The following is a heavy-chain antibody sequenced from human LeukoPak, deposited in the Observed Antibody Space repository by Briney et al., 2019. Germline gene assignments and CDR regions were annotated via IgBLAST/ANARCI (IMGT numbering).Heavy chain of an antibody. CDR3: AKDGGTYPYFLDV. CDR1: GSTFSSNA. J-gene: IGHJ6*03. D-gene: IGHD1-26*01. Sequence: GRSLRLSCAASGSTFSSNAMTWDRQAPGKGVQWVSAASGSGAHTYYADSVKGRFTTSRDNSRDTLYLQMNSLRAEDTSIYICAKDGGTYPYFLDVWGKGTTVIVSS. CDR2: ASGSGAHT. V-gene: IGHV3-23*01.